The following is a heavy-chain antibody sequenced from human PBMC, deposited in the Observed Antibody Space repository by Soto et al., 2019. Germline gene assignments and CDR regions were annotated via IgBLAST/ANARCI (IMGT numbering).Heavy chain of an antibody. CDR2: ITYDGRNT. CDR3: ASEIARTVAES. V-gene: IGHV3-30*03. J-gene: IGHJ5*02. D-gene: IGHD6-19*01. Sequence: QGQLVESGGGAVQPGRSLRLSCAGSGFTFSNYGLHWVRQAPGKGLEWVAVITYDGRNTYYADSVKGRFTISRDNSENTMYLEMKSLRPEDTAVYYWASEIARTVAESWAEGTLVTVSS. CDR1: GFTFSNYG.